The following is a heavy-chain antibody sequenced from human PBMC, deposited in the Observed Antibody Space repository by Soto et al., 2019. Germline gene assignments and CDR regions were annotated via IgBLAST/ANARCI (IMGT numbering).Heavy chain of an antibody. Sequence: EASVKVSCKASGYTFTSYAMHWVRQAPGQRLEWMGWINAGNGNTKYSQKFQGRVTITRDTSASTAYMELSSLRSEDTAVYYCVYRSGYYSFDYWGQGTLVTVSS. V-gene: IGHV1-3*01. CDR3: VYRSGYYSFDY. J-gene: IGHJ4*02. D-gene: IGHD3-22*01. CDR1: GYTFTSYA. CDR2: INAGNGNT.